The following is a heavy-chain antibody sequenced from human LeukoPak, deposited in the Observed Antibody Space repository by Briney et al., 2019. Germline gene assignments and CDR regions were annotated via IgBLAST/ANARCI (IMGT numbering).Heavy chain of an antibody. D-gene: IGHD3-10*01. CDR1: GFTFSSYA. CDR3: AKDSLLWFGELVSDYDY. CDR2: TSGSGGST. Sequence: GGSLRLSCAASGFTFSSYAMSWVRQAPGKGLEWVSATSGSGGSTYYADSVKGRFTISRDNSKNTLYLQMNSLRAEDTAVYYCAKDSLLWFGELVSDYDYWGQGTLVTVSS. J-gene: IGHJ4*02. V-gene: IGHV3-23*01.